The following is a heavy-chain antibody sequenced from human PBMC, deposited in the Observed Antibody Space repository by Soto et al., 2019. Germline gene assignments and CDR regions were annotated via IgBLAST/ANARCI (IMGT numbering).Heavy chain of an antibody. CDR2: IDYSGST. CDR1: GGSSSSHY. Sequence: LSETLSLTCTVSGGSSSSHYWSWIRQSPGKGMEWIGNIDYSGSTNYNPSLKSRVTISVDTSKKQCALKMRSVTGADPAVYYGGSMRTYGYWPYDRWVQGTLVTV. D-gene: IGHD5-18*01. J-gene: IGHJ5*02. V-gene: IGHV4-59*11. CDR3: GSMRTYGYWPYDR.